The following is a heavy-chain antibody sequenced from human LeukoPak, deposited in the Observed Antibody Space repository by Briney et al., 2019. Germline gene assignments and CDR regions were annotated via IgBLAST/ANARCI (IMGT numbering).Heavy chain of an antibody. CDR1: GGSISSYY. V-gene: IGHV4-59*01. J-gene: IGHJ2*01. CDR3: ARDLGVAAATDNWYFDL. Sequence: SETLSLTCTVSGGSISSYYWSWVRQPPGKGLEWIGYIYYSGSTNYNPSLKSRVTISVDTSKNQFSLKLSPVTAADTAVYYCARDLGVAAATDNWYFDLWGRGTLVTVSS. D-gene: IGHD6-13*01. CDR2: IYYSGST.